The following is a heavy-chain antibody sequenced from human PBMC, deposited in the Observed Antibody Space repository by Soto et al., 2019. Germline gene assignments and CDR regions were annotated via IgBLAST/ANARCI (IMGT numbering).Heavy chain of an antibody. D-gene: IGHD3-10*01. Sequence: QAQLVESGGGVVQPGGSLRLSCEGSGFSFDSYGLHWVRQAPGKGLEWVALISSDGSDTRYGTSVKGRFTVSRDNSKSSLYLQMTSLRGEDTAVYYCARRTSMVREGYNWCDLWGQGTLVTVST. J-gene: IGHJ5*02. V-gene: IGHV3-30*03. CDR3: ARRTSMVREGYNWCDL. CDR1: GFSFDSYG. CDR2: ISSDGSDT.